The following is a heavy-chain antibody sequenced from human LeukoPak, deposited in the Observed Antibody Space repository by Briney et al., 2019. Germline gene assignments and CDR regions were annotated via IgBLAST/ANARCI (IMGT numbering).Heavy chain of an antibody. V-gene: IGHV1-8*02. CDR1: GYTFTSYD. J-gene: IGHJ4*02. CDR2: MNPNSGNT. D-gene: IGHD3-10*01. CDR3: ARDSYYYGSGSLRPFDY. Sequence: GASVKVSCKASGYTFTSYDINWVRQATGQGLEWMGWMNPNSGNTGYAQKLQGRVTMTTDTSTSTAYMELRSLRSDDTAVYYCARDSYYYGSGSLRPFDYWGQGTLVTVSS.